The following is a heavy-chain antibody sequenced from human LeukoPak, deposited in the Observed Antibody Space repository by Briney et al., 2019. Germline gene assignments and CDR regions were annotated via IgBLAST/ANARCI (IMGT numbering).Heavy chain of an antibody. CDR1: GFTLSSYA. J-gene: IGHJ6*03. Sequence: PGGSVRLSCAASGFTLSSYAMSGVRQAPGKGVEWVSAISGSGCSTYYADSVKGRFTISRDNSKNTLYLQMNSLRAEDTAVYYCAKDGLAARGRYYYYYMDVWGNGTTVTVSS. CDR2: ISGSGCST. V-gene: IGHV3-23*01. CDR3: AKDGLAARGRYYYYYMDV. D-gene: IGHD6-6*01.